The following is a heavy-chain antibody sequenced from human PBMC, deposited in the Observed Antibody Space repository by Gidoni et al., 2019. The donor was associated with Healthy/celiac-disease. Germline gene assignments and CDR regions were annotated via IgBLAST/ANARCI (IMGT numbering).Heavy chain of an antibody. CDR1: GASISSSSYY. Sequence: QLQLHESGPGLVQPSETLSLTCPVSGASISSSSYYWGWIRQPPGKGLEWIGSIYYSGSTYYNPSLKSRVTISVDTSKNQFSLKLSSVTAADTAVYYWARDPPPEARGKYFDYWGQGTLVTVSS. CDR3: ARDPPPEARGKYFDY. CDR2: IYYSGST. V-gene: IGHV4-39*07. J-gene: IGHJ4*02.